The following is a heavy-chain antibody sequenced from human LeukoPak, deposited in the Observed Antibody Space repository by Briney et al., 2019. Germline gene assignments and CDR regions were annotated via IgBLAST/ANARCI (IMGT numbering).Heavy chain of an antibody. CDR3: VRGNPRYFDY. J-gene: IGHJ4*02. V-gene: IGHV6-1*01. Sequence: SQTLSLTCTISTDSVSSYSVTWNWITPSPSRGFMWLGRRYYRSRWYNDSAVSVKRRIIMNPDTSKNQFSLQLNSVTPEDTAVYYCVRGNPRYFDYWGQGTLVTVSS. CDR2: RYYRSRWYN. CDR1: TDSVSSYSVT.